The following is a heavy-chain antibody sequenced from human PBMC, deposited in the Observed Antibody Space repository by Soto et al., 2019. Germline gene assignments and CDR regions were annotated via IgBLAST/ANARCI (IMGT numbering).Heavy chain of an antibody. CDR3: ARDQRVVGPAAHYYYYGMDV. D-gene: IGHD2-2*01. Sequence: PGGSLRLSCAASGFTFSSYWMSWVRQAPGKGLEWVANIKQDGSEKYYVDSVKGRFTISRDNAKNSLYLQMNSLRAEDTAVYYCARDQRVVGPAAHYYYYGMDVWGQGTTVTVSS. CDR2: IKQDGSEK. J-gene: IGHJ6*02. V-gene: IGHV3-7*03. CDR1: GFTFSSYW.